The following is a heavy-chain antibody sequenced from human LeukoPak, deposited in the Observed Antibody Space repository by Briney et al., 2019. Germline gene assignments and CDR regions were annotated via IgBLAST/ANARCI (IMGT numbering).Heavy chain of an antibody. Sequence: GGSLRLSCSASGXAFRNNAMHWLRQAPGKGLEYVSGISSNGGSTDYADSVKGRFTISRDNSKNTLYLQMSTLRVEDTAVYYCVSTYYFDSSGYYPFDYWGQGTQVTVSS. V-gene: IGHV3-64D*09. CDR1: GXAFRNNA. CDR3: VSTYYFDSSGYYPFDY. J-gene: IGHJ4*02. CDR2: ISSNGGST. D-gene: IGHD3-22*01.